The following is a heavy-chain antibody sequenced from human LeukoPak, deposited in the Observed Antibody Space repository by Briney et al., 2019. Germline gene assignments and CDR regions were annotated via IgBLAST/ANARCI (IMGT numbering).Heavy chain of an antibody. CDR1: GDSVSSNSAA. J-gene: IGHJ4*02. CDR2: TYYRSKWYN. D-gene: IGHD4-11*01. Sequence: SQTVSLTCAISGDSVSSNSAAWNWIRQSPSRGLGRLGRTYYRSKWYNDYAVSVKSRITINPDTSKNQFSLQLNSVTPEDTAVYYCAREVRKRYYFDYWGQGTLVTVSS. V-gene: IGHV6-1*01. CDR3: AREVRKRYYFDY.